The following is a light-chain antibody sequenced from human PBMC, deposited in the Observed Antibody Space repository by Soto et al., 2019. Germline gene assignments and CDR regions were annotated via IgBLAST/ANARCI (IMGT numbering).Light chain of an antibody. Sequence: EVVLTQSQGTLSLSPGARATLSCRASQFVSSTYLAWYQQRPGQAPRLLIYGASSRATGIPDRFSGGGSETDFTLTISRLESEDSAVYYCQQYGISPFTFGGGTKVDIK. CDR1: QFVSSTY. CDR2: GAS. V-gene: IGKV3-20*01. J-gene: IGKJ4*01. CDR3: QQYGISPFT.